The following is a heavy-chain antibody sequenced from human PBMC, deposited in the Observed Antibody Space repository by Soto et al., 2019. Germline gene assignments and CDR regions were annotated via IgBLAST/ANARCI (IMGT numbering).Heavy chain of an antibody. CDR3: ARGRSYYDILTGYHNGGPRYFDY. D-gene: IGHD3-9*01. CDR2: INHSGST. CDR1: GGSFSGYY. J-gene: IGHJ4*02. V-gene: IGHV4-34*01. Sequence: SETLSLTCAVYGGSFSGYYWSWIRQPPGEGLEWIGEINHSGSTNYNPSLKSRVTISVDTSKNQFSLKLSSVTAADTAVYYCARGRSYYDILTGYHNGGPRYFDYWGQETLVTVSS.